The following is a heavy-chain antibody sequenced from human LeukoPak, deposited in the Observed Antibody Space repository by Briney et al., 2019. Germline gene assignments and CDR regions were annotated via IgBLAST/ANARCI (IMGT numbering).Heavy chain of an antibody. Sequence: ASVKVSCKASGYTFTGYYMHWVRQAPGQGLEWMGWINPNSGGTNYAQKFQGRVTMTRDTSISTAYLELSRLRSDDTAVYYCAVGGDIVVVPAFPEFDWGQGTLVTVSS. CDR2: INPNSGGT. V-gene: IGHV1-2*02. CDR3: AVGGDIVVVPAFPEFD. CDR1: GYTFTGYY. D-gene: IGHD2-2*01. J-gene: IGHJ4*02.